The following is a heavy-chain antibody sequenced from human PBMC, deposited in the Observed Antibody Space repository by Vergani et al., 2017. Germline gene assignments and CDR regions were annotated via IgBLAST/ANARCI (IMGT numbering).Heavy chain of an antibody. CDR1: EFTFSTYS. V-gene: IGHV3-21*06. CDR3: SREGEKVGYRRHNYLDF. CDR2: ISSGSTYT. D-gene: IGHD6-25*01. J-gene: IGHJ4*02. Sequence: EVQLVESGGGLVKTGGSLRLSCAASEFTFSTYSMNWVRQAPGKGLEWVSSISSGSTYTFYADSVKDRFTISRDNDKSTLYLHMSSLRAEDTAIYYCSREGEKVGYRRHNYLDFWGQGTLVTVSS.